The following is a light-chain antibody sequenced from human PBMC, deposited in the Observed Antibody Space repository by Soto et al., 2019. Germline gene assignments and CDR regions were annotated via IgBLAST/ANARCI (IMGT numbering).Light chain of an antibody. J-gene: IGKJ1*01. CDR1: QSVSSSY. Sequence: EIVLTQSPATLSLSPGERATLSCRASQSVSSSYLAWYQQKPGQAPRLLIYGASSRATGIPDRFSGSVSGTDFTLTISRLEPEDFAVYYCQQYGTSPPGTFGQGTKVDIK. CDR3: QQYGTSPPGT. V-gene: IGKV3-20*01. CDR2: GAS.